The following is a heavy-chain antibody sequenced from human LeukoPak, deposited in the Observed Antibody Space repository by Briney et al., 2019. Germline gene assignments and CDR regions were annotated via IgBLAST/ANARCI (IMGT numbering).Heavy chain of an antibody. CDR2: IYYCGST. Sequence: SETLSLTCTVSGGSISSYYWSWIRQPPGNGLEWIGYIYYCGSTNYNPSLKSRVTISVDTSKNRFAQKLSSVTAADTAVYYCARRWQQLAYFDYWGQGTLVTVSS. CDR3: ARRWQQLAYFDY. V-gene: IGHV4-59*01. D-gene: IGHD6-13*01. J-gene: IGHJ4*02. CDR1: GGSISSYY.